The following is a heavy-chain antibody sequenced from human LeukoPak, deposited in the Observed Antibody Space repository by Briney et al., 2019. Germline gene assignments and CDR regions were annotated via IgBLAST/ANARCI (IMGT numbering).Heavy chain of an antibody. D-gene: IGHD2-2*01. CDR3: VREGLECSGSSCQRAAFDY. CDR1: GFTFSTYW. J-gene: IGHJ4*02. V-gene: IGHV3-74*01. CDR2: IKGDGSST. Sequence: PGRFLRLSCATSGFTFSTYWMHWVRQVPGKGLVWVARIKGDGSSTRHADSMKGRFTVSRDNAKNTLYLQMNSLRDEDTAVYYCVREGLECSGSSCQRAAFDYWGQGTLVTVSS.